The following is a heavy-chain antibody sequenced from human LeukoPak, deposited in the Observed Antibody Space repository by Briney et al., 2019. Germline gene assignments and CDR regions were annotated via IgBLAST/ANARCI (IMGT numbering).Heavy chain of an antibody. V-gene: IGHV1-69*05. Sequence: SVKVSCRASGGTFSSYAISWVRQAPRQGLEWMGGIIPIFGTANYAQKFQGRVTITTDESTSTAYMELSSLRSEDTAVYYCARRAGYSYEYNWFDPWGRGTLVTVSS. CDR1: GGTFSSYA. CDR3: ARRAGYSYEYNWFDP. CDR2: IIPIFGTA. J-gene: IGHJ5*02. D-gene: IGHD5-18*01.